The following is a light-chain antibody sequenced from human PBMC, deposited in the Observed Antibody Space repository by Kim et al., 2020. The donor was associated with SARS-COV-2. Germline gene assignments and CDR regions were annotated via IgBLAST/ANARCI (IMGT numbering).Light chain of an antibody. V-gene: IGLV10-54*04. CDR2: RNN. J-gene: IGLJ3*02. CDR3: SACDSSLRVWV. CDR1: SNNIGDRG. Sequence: RQTANLTCPGNSNNIGDRGAAWLQQHQGHPPKLLSYRNNNRPSGISERFSASRSGNTASLTITGLQPEDEADYYCSACDSSLRVWVFGGGTKLTVL.